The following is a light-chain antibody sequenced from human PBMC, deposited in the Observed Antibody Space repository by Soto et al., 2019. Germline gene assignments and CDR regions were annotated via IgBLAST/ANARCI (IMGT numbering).Light chain of an antibody. Sequence: DIQITQSPSSLSASVVDRVTITCRASQSIASYLNWYQQKPGKAPKLLIYAASSLQSGVPSRFSGSGSGTDFTLTISSLQPEDFATYYCQQSYTTLWTFGQGTKGDIK. CDR2: AAS. V-gene: IGKV1-39*01. CDR1: QSIASY. CDR3: QQSYTTLWT. J-gene: IGKJ1*01.